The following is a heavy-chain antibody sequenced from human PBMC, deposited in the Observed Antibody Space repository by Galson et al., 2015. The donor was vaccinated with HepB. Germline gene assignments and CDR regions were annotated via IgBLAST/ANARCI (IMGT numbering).Heavy chain of an antibody. CDR2: ISSSSSTI. CDR3: ARGPDGVVVPAALSWFDP. J-gene: IGHJ5*02. CDR1: GFTFSSYS. Sequence: SLRLSCAASGFTFSSYSMNWVRQAPGKGLEWVSYISSSSSTIYYADSVKGRFTISRDNAKNSLYLQMNSLRAEDTAVYYCARGPDGVVVPAALSWFDPWGQGTLVTVSS. D-gene: IGHD2-2*01. V-gene: IGHV3-48*04.